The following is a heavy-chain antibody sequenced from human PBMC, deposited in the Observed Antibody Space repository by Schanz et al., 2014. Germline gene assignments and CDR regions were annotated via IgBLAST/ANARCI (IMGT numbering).Heavy chain of an antibody. CDR1: GFTFRGHA. Sequence: QVHLVESGGGVVQPGGSLRLSCAASGFTFRGHAMHWVRQAPGQGLEWVAFIRYDGNNKYYADSVKGRFTISRDNSKNTVHLQMNSLRAEDTAVYYCARDDRFVEWSLLGSWGQGTLVTVSS. CDR3: ARDDRFVEWSLLGS. CDR2: IRYDGNNK. J-gene: IGHJ5*02. V-gene: IGHV3-30*02. D-gene: IGHD3-3*01.